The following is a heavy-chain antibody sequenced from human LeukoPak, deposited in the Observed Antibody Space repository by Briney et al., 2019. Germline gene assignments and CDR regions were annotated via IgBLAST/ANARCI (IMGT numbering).Heavy chain of an antibody. V-gene: IGHV3-23*01. CDR2: ISGSGGST. CDR1: GFTFSSYA. J-gene: IGHJ2*01. Sequence: GGSLRLSWAASGFTFSSYAMSWVRQAPGKGLEWVSAISGSGGSTYYADSVKGRFTISKDNSKNTLYLQVNSLRAEDTAVYYCAKGTDYGDYDSYWYFDLWGRGTLVTVSS. D-gene: IGHD4-17*01. CDR3: AKGTDYGDYDSYWYFDL.